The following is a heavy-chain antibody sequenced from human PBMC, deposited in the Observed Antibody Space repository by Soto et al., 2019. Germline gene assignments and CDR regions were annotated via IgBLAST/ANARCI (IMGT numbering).Heavy chain of an antibody. D-gene: IGHD3-22*01. CDR2: INPKLGDT. J-gene: IGHJ1*01. Sequence: QVQLVQSGAEVKKPGASVKVSCKASGYTFTGIFMPWVRQAPGQGLEWMGWINPKLGDTRYAQKFQDRVTMTRDTSISTTYLELIRLRSDDTAFYYCALIEMTTIAWGQGALVTVSS. V-gene: IGHV1-2*02. CDR3: ALIEMTTIA. CDR1: GYTFTGIF.